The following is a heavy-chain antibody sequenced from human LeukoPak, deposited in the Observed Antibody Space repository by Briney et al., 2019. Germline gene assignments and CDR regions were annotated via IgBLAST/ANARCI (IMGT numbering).Heavy chain of an antibody. Sequence: SETLSLTCTVSGGSISSYYWSWIRQPPGKGLEWIGYIYYSGSTNYNPSLKSRVTISVDTSKNLFSLRLKSVTAADTAVYFCARGRVSSSTWYSTYYYYFYMDVWGKGTTVTVSS. D-gene: IGHD1-1*01. V-gene: IGHV4-59*01. CDR1: GGSISSYY. J-gene: IGHJ6*03. CDR3: ARGRVSSSTWYSTYYYYFYMDV. CDR2: IYYSGST.